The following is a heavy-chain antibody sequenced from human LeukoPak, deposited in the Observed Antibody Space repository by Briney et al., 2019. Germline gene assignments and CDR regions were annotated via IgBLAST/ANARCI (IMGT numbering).Heavy chain of an antibody. Sequence: SETLSLTCTVSGGSISSYYWSWIRQPPGKRREWIGYIYYSGSTNYNPSLKSRVTISVDTSKNQFSLKLSSVTAADTAVYYCARVPYYYGMDVWGQGTTVTVSS. V-gene: IGHV4-59*01. J-gene: IGHJ6*02. CDR3: ARVPYYYGMDV. CDR1: GGSISSYY. CDR2: IYYSGST.